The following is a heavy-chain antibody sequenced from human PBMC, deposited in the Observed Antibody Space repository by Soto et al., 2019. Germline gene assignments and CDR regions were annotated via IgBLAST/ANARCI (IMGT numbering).Heavy chain of an antibody. Sequence: SETLSLTCTVSGGSISGSSFYWGWIRRSPGKGLEWIGGIYFSGSTFFNPSPESRVTISVDTSKNQFSLKMTSVTAADTAVYYCARHSRYCSDYICYSFDHWGQGTLVTVSS. CDR3: ARHSRYCSDYICYSFDH. D-gene: IGHD2-15*01. J-gene: IGHJ4*02. CDR2: IYFSGST. CDR1: GGSISGSSFY. V-gene: IGHV4-39*01.